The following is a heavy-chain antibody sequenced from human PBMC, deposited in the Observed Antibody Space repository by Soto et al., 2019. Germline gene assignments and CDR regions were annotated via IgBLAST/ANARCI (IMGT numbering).Heavy chain of an antibody. Sequence: QVQLVQSAPEVKKPGASVKVSCKASGYTFSNYGISWVRQAPGQGLEWMGWISPYNGNTNYAQKLQGRVTMTTDTSTTTAHMELRSLRSDDTAVYYCAREIGDGGTTIFGPQGDDAFDIWGQGTMVTVSS. CDR2: ISPYNGNT. V-gene: IGHV1-18*04. CDR1: GYTFSNYG. J-gene: IGHJ3*02. CDR3: AREIGDGGTTIFGPQGDDAFDI. D-gene: IGHD3-3*01.